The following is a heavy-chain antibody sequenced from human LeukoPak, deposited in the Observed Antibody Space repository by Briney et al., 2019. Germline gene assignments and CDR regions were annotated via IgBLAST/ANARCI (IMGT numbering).Heavy chain of an antibody. D-gene: IGHD6-13*01. CDR3: ATYDQKLAFDN. V-gene: IGHV4-59*12. CDR1: DGSISNYH. CDR2: IDSSGST. J-gene: IGHJ4*02. Sequence: PSETLSLTCTVSDGSISNYHWTWIRQPPGKGLEWIGYIDSSGSTSYNPSLKSRVTISVDTSKDQFSLKLSSVAAADTAVYYCATYDQKLAFDNWGQGTLVTVSS.